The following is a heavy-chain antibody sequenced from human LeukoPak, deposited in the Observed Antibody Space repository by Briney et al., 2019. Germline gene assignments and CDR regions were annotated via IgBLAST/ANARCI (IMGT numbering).Heavy chain of an antibody. CDR2: IKQDGTEK. CDR1: GFTFSSYW. Sequence: GGSLRLSCAASGFTFSSYWMSWVRQAPGKGLEWVANIKQDGTEKYYVDSVRGRFTISRDNAKNSLYLQMNSLSTEDTAVYYCGSIGSSWYEDYCGQGTLVTVSS. J-gene: IGHJ4*02. CDR3: GSIGSSWYEDY. V-gene: IGHV3-7*01. D-gene: IGHD6-13*01.